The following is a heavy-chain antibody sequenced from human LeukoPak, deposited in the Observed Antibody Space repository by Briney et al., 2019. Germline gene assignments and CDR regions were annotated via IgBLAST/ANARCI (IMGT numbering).Heavy chain of an antibody. D-gene: IGHD3-10*01. V-gene: IGHV3-48*03. Sequence: GGSLRLSCAASGFTFNSYEMNWVRQAPGKGLEWVSYINSGGSAIYYADSVKGRFTISRDNSKNTLYLQMNSLRAEDTAVYYCARQYGSGSYYNVNYYYYGMDVWGQGTTVTVSS. CDR1: GFTFNSYE. J-gene: IGHJ6*02. CDR2: INSGGSAI. CDR3: ARQYGSGSYYNVNYYYYGMDV.